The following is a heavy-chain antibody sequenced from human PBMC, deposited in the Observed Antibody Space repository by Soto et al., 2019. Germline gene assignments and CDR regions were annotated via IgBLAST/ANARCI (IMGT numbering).Heavy chain of an antibody. CDR2: TSGSGADT. D-gene: IGHD4-17*01. CDR1: GFTFRSYA. J-gene: IGHJ4*02. V-gene: IGHV3-23*01. Sequence: GGSLRLSCAASGFTFRSYALSWVRQAPGKGLEWVSATSGSGADTYYADSVKGRFTISRDNSKNSLYLQMNSLRAEDTAVYYCARDGSTQWGQGTLVTVSS. CDR3: ARDGSTQ.